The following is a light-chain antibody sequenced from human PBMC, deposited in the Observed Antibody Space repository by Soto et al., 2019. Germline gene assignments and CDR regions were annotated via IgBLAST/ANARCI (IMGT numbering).Light chain of an antibody. Sequence: QSALTQPASVSGSPGQSITISCTGTSSDVGGYNYVSWYQEYPGKAPKLMIYEVSKRPSGVSNRFSGSKSGNTASLTISGLHADDEAEYYCNSRTSSGSSVFGGGTKLTV. CDR3: NSRTSSGSSV. CDR1: SSDVGGYNY. J-gene: IGLJ2*01. CDR2: EVS. V-gene: IGLV2-14*01.